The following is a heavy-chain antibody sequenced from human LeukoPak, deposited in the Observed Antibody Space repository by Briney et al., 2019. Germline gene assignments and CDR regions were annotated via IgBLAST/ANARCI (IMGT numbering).Heavy chain of an antibody. Sequence: GGSLRLSCAASGFTFTTSAMHWVRQAPGKGLEWVSSISDSGGRTYYADSVKGRFTISRDNSKNTLYLQMNSLRAEDTAVYYCARGPYDYVWGSYRLEYFQHWGQGTLVTVSS. CDR1: GFTFTTSA. V-gene: IGHV3-23*01. CDR2: ISDSGGRT. D-gene: IGHD3-16*02. CDR3: ARGPYDYVWGSYRLEYFQH. J-gene: IGHJ1*01.